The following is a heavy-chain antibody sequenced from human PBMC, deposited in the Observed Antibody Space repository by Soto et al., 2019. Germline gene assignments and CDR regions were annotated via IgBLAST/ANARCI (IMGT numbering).Heavy chain of an antibody. J-gene: IGHJ4*02. CDR3: VSQRTTVPTQAYFDY. CDR1: GGSVTNSGYY. CDR2: VYYRGRS. D-gene: IGHD4-17*01. Sequence: XTLSLRCTVSGGSVTNSGYYWGWIRQSPGKGLEWIGIVYYRGRSYSKSSLKSRVTISVDTSKNRFSLSLNSLTASHTAVYFCVSQRTTVPTQAYFDYWGPGALGTVSS. V-gene: IGHV4-39*01.